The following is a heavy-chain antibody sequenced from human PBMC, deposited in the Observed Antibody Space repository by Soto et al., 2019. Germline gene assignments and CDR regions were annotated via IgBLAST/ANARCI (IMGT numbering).Heavy chain of an antibody. D-gene: IGHD3-16*02. CDR1: GFTFNTFP. CDR2: ISSNSDAM. V-gene: IGHV3-48*01. CDR3: VRDYQYGFDM. J-gene: IGHJ3*02. Sequence: EVQLVESGGGFVQPGGSLRLSCAASGFTFNTFPMNWVRLAPGKGLEWLSHISSNSDAMYYADSVKGRFTISRDNARKSLYLQMNGMIVDDTAVYYCVRDYQYGFDMWGQGTMVTVSS.